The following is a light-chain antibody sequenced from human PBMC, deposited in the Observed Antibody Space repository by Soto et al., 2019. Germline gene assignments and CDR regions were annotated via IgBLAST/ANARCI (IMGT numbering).Light chain of an antibody. J-gene: IGLJ1*01. CDR2: EVS. V-gene: IGLV2-14*01. Sequence: QSVLTQPASVSGSPGQSITISCTGTTSDVGGYNYVSWYQQHPGKVPKLMIYEVSNRPSGVSNRFSGSKSGNTASLTISGLQAEDEAAYYCFSYTTSSVPYVFGTGTKLTVL. CDR1: TSDVGGYNY. CDR3: FSYTTSSVPYV.